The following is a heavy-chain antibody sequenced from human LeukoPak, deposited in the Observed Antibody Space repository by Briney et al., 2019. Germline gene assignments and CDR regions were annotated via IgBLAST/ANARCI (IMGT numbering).Heavy chain of an antibody. CDR3: ARDSHTRRGDDAFDI. J-gene: IGHJ3*02. Sequence: ASETLSLTCTVSGGSISSYYWSWIRQPPGKGLEWIGYIYYSGGTNYNPSLKSRVTISVDTSKNQFSLKLSSVTAADTAVYYCARDSHTRRGDDAFDIWGQGTMVTVSS. CDR1: GGSISSYY. CDR2: IYYSGGT. D-gene: IGHD5-24*01. V-gene: IGHV4-59*01.